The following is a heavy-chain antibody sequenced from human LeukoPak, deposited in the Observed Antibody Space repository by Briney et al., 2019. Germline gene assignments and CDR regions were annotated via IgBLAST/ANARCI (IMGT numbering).Heavy chain of an antibody. CDR3: TKDQLGYCSSTSCSSHFDY. V-gene: IGHV3-30*02. D-gene: IGHD2-2*01. Sequence: PGGSLRLSCAASGFSFSSFGMHWVRQAPGKGLVGVAFIRYDGSNKYYADSVKGRFTISRDNSKNTLYLQMNSLRAEDTAVYYCTKDQLGYCSSTSCSSHFDYWGQGTLVTVSS. J-gene: IGHJ4*02. CDR2: IRYDGSNK. CDR1: GFSFSSFG.